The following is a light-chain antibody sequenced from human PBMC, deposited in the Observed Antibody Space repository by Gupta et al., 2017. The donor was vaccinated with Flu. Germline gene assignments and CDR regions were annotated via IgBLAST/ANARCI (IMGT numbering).Light chain of an antibody. J-gene: IGLJ3*02. CDR2: EVS. CDR3: SSSVGYDKWV. Sequence: QSALTQPPSASGSPGQSVTISCTGTSSDVGGYNYVSWYQQYPGKAPKLLIYEVSKRPSGVPDRVSGSKSGNTAYLIVSGLQAEDEADYFCSSSVGYDKWVFGGGTKLTVL. V-gene: IGLV2-8*01. CDR1: SSDVGGYNY.